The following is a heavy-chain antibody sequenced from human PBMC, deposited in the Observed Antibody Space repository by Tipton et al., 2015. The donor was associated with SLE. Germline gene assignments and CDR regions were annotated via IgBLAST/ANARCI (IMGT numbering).Heavy chain of an antibody. CDR2: ISRSGSA. D-gene: IGHD5-18*01. Sequence: TLSLTCAVSSGSISSSDWWRWVRQPPGKGLEWIGEISRSGSATYNPSLKSRVTISMDKSKDQFSLNLASVTPADTAVYYCARNVLYSLDDWVQG. V-gene: IGHV4-4*02. CDR1: SGSISSSDW. J-gene: IGHJ4*02. CDR3: ARNVLYSLDD.